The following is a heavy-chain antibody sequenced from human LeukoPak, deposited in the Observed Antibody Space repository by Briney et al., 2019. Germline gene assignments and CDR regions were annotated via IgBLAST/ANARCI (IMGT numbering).Heavy chain of an antibody. V-gene: IGHV4-61*08. CDR3: ARTQSQSGSYRYYFVY. D-gene: IGHD1-26*01. CDR1: GASVGSAGYY. J-gene: IGHJ4*02. CDR2: IYYIRNT. Sequence: PSETLSLTCTVSGASVGSAGYYWSWIRQPPGGGLEWIGHIYYIRNTNYNPPLKSRATMSVDPSKNQYSLKLNSLTAADTAVYYCARTQSQSGSYRYYFVYWGQGTLVTVSS.